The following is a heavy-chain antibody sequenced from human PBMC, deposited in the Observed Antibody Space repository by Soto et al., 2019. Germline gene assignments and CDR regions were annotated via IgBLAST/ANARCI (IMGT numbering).Heavy chain of an antibody. D-gene: IGHD2-15*01. CDR1: GVSFNSYD. Sequence: PRGSLRLSCAAPGVSFNSYDMHWVRQAPGKGPEWVAIISYDGSNTYYSDSVRGRFTISRDNSKDTLYLQMHSLSSEDTAIYYCARISRYCSGGDCHAWGQGTQVTVSS. CDR3: ARISRYCSGGDCHA. J-gene: IGHJ5*02. CDR2: ISYDGSNT. V-gene: IGHV3-30*03.